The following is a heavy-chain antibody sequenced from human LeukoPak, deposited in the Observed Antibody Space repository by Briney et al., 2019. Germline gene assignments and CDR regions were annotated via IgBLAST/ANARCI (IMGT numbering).Heavy chain of an antibody. CDR2: ISGSGGST. Sequence: PGGSLRLSCAASGFTFSSSAMSWVRQAPGKGQEWVSAISGSGGSTYYADSVKGRFTISRDNSKNTLYLQMNSLRAEDTALYYCAKDGGIAARLTDYWGQGTLVTVSS. CDR1: GFTFSSSA. J-gene: IGHJ4*02. D-gene: IGHD6-6*01. CDR3: AKDGGIAARLTDY. V-gene: IGHV3-23*01.